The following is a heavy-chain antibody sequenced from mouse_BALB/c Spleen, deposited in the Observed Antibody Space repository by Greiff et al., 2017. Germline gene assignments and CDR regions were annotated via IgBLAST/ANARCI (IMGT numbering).Heavy chain of an antibody. CDR3: ARDYDYGYYAMDY. Sequence: VQRVESGPGLVAPSQSLSITCTVSGFSLTSYGVHWVRQPPGKGLEWLGVIWAGGSTNYNSALMSRLSISKDNSKGQVFLKMNSLQTDDTAMYYCARDYDYGYYAMDYWGQGTSVTVSS. CDR2: IWAGGST. V-gene: IGHV2-9*02. CDR1: GFSLTSYG. J-gene: IGHJ4*01. D-gene: IGHD2-4*01.